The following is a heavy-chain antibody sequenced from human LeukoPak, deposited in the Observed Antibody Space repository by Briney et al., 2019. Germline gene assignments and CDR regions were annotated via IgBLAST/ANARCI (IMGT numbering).Heavy chain of an antibody. J-gene: IGHJ4*02. CDR2: IRKRRSTI. CDR3: ARGSSGYYDEQDW. D-gene: IGHD3-22*01. CDR1: RFTLSSYE. V-gene: IGHV3-48*03. Sequence: GCLRHSCAASRFTLSSYEMDWVCPAPGGGVEWVSYIRKRRSTIYYADSVKARFTISRDDATNSLYLQMKSLRGEDTAVLYCARGSSGYYDEQDWWGEGTLLTLSS.